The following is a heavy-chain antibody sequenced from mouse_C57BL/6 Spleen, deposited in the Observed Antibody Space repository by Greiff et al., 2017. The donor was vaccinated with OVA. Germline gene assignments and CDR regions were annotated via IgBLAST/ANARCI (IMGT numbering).Heavy chain of an antibody. Sequence: VQLKESGPELVKPGASVKISCKASGYSFTDYNMNWVKQSNGKSLEWIGVINPNYGTTSYNQKFKGKATLTVDQSSSTAYMQLNSLTSEDSAVYYCASDGYYPHYYAMDYWGQGTSVTVSS. CDR2: INPNYGTT. CDR1: GYSFTDYN. V-gene: IGHV1-39*01. D-gene: IGHD2-3*01. CDR3: ASDGYYPHYYAMDY. J-gene: IGHJ4*01.